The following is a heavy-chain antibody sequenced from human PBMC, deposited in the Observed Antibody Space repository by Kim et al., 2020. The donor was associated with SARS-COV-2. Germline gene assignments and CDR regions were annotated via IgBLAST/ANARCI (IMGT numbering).Heavy chain of an antibody. CDR2: ISTSGSTI. CDR3: ARDRTHYYYYGMDV. CDR1: GFTFSSYS. J-gene: IGHJ6*02. V-gene: IGHV3-48*02. Sequence: GGSLRLSCAASGFTFSSYSMNWVRQAPGKGLEWVSYISTSGSTIYYADSVKGRFTISRDNAKNSLYLQMNSLRDEDTAVYYCARDRTHYYYYGMDVWGQGTTVTVSS.